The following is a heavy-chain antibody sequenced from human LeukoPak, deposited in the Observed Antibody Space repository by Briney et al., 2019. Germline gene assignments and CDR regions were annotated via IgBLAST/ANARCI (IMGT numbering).Heavy chain of an antibody. D-gene: IGHD5-24*01. CDR2: IIPILGIA. CDR3: ARGRDGYDAFDI. J-gene: IGHJ3*02. Sequence: SVKVSCKASGGTFSSYAISWVRQAPGQGLEWMGRIIPILGIANYAQKFQGRVTITADKSTSTAYMELSSLRSEDTAVYYCARGRDGYDAFDIWGQGTMVTISS. V-gene: IGHV1-69*04. CDR1: GGTFSSYA.